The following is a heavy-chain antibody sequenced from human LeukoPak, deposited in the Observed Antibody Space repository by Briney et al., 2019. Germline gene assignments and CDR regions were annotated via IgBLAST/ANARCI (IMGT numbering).Heavy chain of an antibody. Sequence: GGSLRLSCAASGFTFDDYAMNWVRQVPGRGLEWVSGINWNGRITEYTDSVKDRFTISRQNTKNSLYLYMNNLGGEDTALYFCARGSVQLWLRDTYYYMDVWGKGTAVTVSS. CDR1: GFTFDDYA. V-gene: IGHV3-20*04. CDR3: ARGSVQLWLRDTYYYMDV. D-gene: IGHD5-18*01. CDR2: INWNGRIT. J-gene: IGHJ6*03.